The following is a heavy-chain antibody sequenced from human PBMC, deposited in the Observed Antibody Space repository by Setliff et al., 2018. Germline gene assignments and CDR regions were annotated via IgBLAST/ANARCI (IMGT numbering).Heavy chain of an antibody. Sequence: PSETLSLTCAVSGGSISSGSYYWSWIRQPAGKGLEWVGRLHTSGSTNYNPSLRSRVTISVDTSKNQFSLILRSVTAADTAVYFCARDNTMVGATDYWGLGTLVTVSS. V-gene: IGHV4-61*02. CDR3: ARDNTMVGATDY. CDR2: LHTSGST. CDR1: GGSISSGSYY. J-gene: IGHJ4*02. D-gene: IGHD1-26*01.